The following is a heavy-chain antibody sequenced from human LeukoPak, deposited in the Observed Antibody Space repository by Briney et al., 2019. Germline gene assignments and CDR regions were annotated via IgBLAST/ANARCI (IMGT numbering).Heavy chain of an antibody. CDR1: GVTFSSYA. Sequence: SVKVSCKASGVTFSSYAISWVRQAPGQGLEWMGRIIPILGIANYAQKFQGRVTITADKSTSTAYMELSSLRSEDTAVYYCAVVPAATDYYGMDVWGQGTTVTVSS. CDR2: IIPILGIA. V-gene: IGHV1-69*04. CDR3: AVVPAATDYYGMDV. J-gene: IGHJ6*02. D-gene: IGHD2-2*01.